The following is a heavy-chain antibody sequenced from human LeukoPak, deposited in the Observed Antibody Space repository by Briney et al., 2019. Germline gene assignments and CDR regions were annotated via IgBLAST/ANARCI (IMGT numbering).Heavy chain of an antibody. Sequence: ASVKVSCKASGYTFTGYYMHWVRQAPGQGLEWMGWIDPNSGGTNYAQKFQGRVTMTRDTSISTAYMELSRLRSDDTAVYYCARRIRWGTVRATSGIWYFDYWGQGTLVTVFS. D-gene: IGHD1-26*01. CDR2: IDPNSGGT. CDR1: GYTFTGYY. CDR3: ARRIRWGTVRATSGIWYFDY. J-gene: IGHJ4*02. V-gene: IGHV1-2*02.